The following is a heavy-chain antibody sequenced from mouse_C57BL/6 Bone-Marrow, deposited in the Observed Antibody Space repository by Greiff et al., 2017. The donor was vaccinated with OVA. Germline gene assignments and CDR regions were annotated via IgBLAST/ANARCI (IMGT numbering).Heavy chain of an antibody. CDR1: GYTFTDYE. Sequence: VQLQQSGAELVRPGASVTLSCKASGYTFTDYEMHWVKQTPVHGLEWIGAIDPETGGTAYNQKFKGKAILTADKSSSTAYMELRSLTPEDSAVYYCTDYGSPPWFAYWGQGTLVTVSA. D-gene: IGHD1-1*01. V-gene: IGHV1-15*01. CDR3: TDYGSPPWFAY. CDR2: IDPETGGT. J-gene: IGHJ3*01.